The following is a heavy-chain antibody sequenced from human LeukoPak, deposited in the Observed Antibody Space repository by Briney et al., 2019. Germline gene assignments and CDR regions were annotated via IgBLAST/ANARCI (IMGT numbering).Heavy chain of an antibody. J-gene: IGHJ4*02. CDR2: ISYDGSNK. Sequence: GGSLRLSCAASGFTFSSYGMHWVRQAPGKGLEWVAVISYDGSNKYYADSVKGRSTISRDNSKNTLYLQMNSLRAEDTAVYYCAKLDLYYYGSGSPRGWGQGTLVTVSS. D-gene: IGHD3-10*01. CDR1: GFTFSSYG. CDR3: AKLDLYYYGSGSPRG. V-gene: IGHV3-30*18.